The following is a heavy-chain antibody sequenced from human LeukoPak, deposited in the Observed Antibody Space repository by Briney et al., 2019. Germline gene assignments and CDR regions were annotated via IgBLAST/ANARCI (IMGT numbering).Heavy chain of an antibody. Sequence: PGGSLTLSCAASGCTFSTDGMYWGRQSPGKGLVLVAVIGDDGSVQHCADSVKGRFTLSRDNSKNTLYLQMNSLRPEDTAVYFCAREYSLGNWPLDYWGQGSLVAVSS. CDR2: IGDDGSVQ. V-gene: IGHV3-30*03. J-gene: IGHJ4*02. CDR3: AREYSLGNWPLDY. CDR1: GCTFSTDG. D-gene: IGHD4-23*01.